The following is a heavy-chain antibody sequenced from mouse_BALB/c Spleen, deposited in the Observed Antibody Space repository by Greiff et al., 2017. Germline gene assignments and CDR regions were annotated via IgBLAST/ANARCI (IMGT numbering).Heavy chain of an antibody. CDR1: GYSITSGYY. J-gene: IGHJ3*01. CDR3: ARDRMITWFAY. CDR2: ISYDGSN. D-gene: IGHD2-4*01. Sequence: EVQVVESGPGLVKPSQSLSLTCSVTGYSITSGYYWNWIRQFPGNKLEWMGYISYDGSNNYNPSLKNRISITRDTSKNQFFLKLNSVTTEDTATYYCARDRMITWFAYWGQGTLVTVSA. V-gene: IGHV3-6*02.